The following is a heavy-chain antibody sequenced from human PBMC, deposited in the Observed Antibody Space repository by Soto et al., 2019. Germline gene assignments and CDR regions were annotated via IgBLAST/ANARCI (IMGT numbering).Heavy chain of an antibody. CDR2: IYYSGST. J-gene: IGHJ5*02. Sequence: SETLSLTCTVSGASISGYYWSWIRQPPGKGLEWIGYIYYSGSTNYNPSLKSRVTISVDTSKNQFSLKLSSVTAADTAVYYCARNGYSSGWYTGWFDPWGQGTMVTVSS. CDR3: ARNGYSSGWYTGWFDP. V-gene: IGHV4-59*08. D-gene: IGHD6-19*01. CDR1: GASISGYY.